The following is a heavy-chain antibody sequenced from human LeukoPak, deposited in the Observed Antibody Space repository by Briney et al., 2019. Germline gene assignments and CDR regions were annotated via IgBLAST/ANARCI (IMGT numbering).Heavy chain of an antibody. D-gene: IGHD3-10*01. Sequence: PSETLSLTCSVSGGSMSSYYWSWVRQPPGKGLEWVGYIYHSGSTNYNPSLKNRVPISVDTFKNQFSLKLSSVTAADTAVYYCARRNYGGNSGRYWYFDLWGRGTLVTVSS. J-gene: IGHJ2*01. CDR3: ARRNYGGNSGRYWYFDL. CDR1: GGSMSSYY. V-gene: IGHV4-59*01. CDR2: IYHSGST.